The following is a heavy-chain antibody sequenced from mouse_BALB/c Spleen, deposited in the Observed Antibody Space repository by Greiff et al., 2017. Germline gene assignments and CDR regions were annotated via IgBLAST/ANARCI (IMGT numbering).Heavy chain of an antibody. CDR1: GYTFTSYY. Sequence: VQLQQSGPELVKPGASVRISCKASGYTFTSYYIHWVKQRPGQGLEWIGRIAPGSGSTYYNEMFKGKATLTVDTSSSTAYIQLSSLSSEDSAVYFCARDYYFDYWGQGTTLTVSS. CDR3: ARDYYFDY. J-gene: IGHJ2*01. V-gene: IGHV1-77*01. CDR2: IAPGSGST.